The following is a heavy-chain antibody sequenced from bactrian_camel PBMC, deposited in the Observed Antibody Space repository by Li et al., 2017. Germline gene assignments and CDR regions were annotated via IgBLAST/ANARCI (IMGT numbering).Heavy chain of an antibody. J-gene: IGHJ6*01. Sequence: HVQLVESGGGSVQAGGSLRLSCVRSGNIRSRNLMGWFRQAPGKEREGVAAIYTGDGTTYYGNSVKGRFTISRDNAKNTLYLQLNSLKIEDTAIYYCAKDKYFDSGSWDAPPTAPFAYWGQGTQVTVS. CDR1: GNIRSRNL. V-gene: IGHV3S1*01. CDR3: AKDKYFDSGSWDAPPTAPFAY. D-gene: IGHD1*01. CDR2: IYTGDGTT.